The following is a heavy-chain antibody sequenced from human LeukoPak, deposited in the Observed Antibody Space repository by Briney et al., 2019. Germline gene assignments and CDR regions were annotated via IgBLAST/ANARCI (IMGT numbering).Heavy chain of an antibody. V-gene: IGHV1-46*01. Sequence: ASVKVSCKASGYTFTSYYMHWVRQAPGQGLEWMGIINPSGGSTSYAQKFQGRVTMTRDTSTSTVYMELSSLRSEDTAVYYCARVRDWYDSSGYCYDIAFDIWGQGTMVTVSS. CDR3: ARVRDWYDSSGYCYDIAFDI. J-gene: IGHJ3*02. CDR1: GYTFTSYY. CDR2: INPSGGST. D-gene: IGHD3-22*01.